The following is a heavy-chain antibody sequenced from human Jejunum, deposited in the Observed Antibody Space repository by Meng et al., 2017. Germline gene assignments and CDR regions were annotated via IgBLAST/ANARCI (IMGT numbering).Heavy chain of an antibody. D-gene: IGHD2-2*01. CDR2: ISAYTGKT. CDR1: GYPFDRFG. J-gene: IGHJ4*02. V-gene: IGHV1-18*01. Sequence: QIELVPSGAEVKKPGASMKVSCKASGYPFDRFGVSWIRQAPGQGLEWVGWISAYTGKTDYAQKFQGRVLMTAETSTTTVYMELTSLTSDDTAVYYCARDKYAYALGYFDYWGQGTLVTVSS. CDR3: ARDKYAYALGYFDY.